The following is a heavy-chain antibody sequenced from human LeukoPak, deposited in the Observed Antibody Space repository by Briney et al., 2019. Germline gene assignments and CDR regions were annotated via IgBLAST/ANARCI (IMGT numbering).Heavy chain of an antibody. CDR3: ARLAYLGDRRNWFDP. D-gene: IGHD3-16*01. V-gene: IGHV1-2*02. Sequence: ASVKVSCKASGGTFSSYAISWVRQAPGQGLEWKGWINPNSGGTNYAQKFQGRVTMTRDTSISTAYMELSRLRSDDTAVYYCARLAYLGDRRNWFDPWGQGTLVTVSS. CDR2: INPNSGGT. CDR1: GGTFSSYA. J-gene: IGHJ5*02.